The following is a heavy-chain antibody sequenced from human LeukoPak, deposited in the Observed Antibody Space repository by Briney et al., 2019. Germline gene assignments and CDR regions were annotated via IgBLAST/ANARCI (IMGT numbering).Heavy chain of an antibody. CDR1: GFTFSTYD. Sequence: PGGSLRLSCAASGFTFSTYDMHWVRQATGKGLEWVSGIGTAGDIHYLGSVKGRFTISRENAKNVLYLQMNSLRAGDTAVYYCTRGASNGFDPWGQGTLVTVSS. CDR2: IGTAGDI. J-gene: IGHJ5*02. CDR3: TRGASNGFDP. V-gene: IGHV3-13*01.